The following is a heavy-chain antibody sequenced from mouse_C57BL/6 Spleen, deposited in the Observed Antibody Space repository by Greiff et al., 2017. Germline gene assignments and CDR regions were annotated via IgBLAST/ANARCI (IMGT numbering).Heavy chain of an antibody. J-gene: IGHJ4*01. Sequence: QVQLQQPGAELVRPGSSVKLSCKASGYTFTSYWMDWVKQRPGQGLEWIGNIYPSDSETHYNQKFKDKATLTVDKSSSTAYMQLSSLTSEDSAVYYCARRRSPYAMDYWGQGTSVTVSS. CDR1: GYTFTSYW. CDR3: ARRRSPYAMDY. CDR2: IYPSDSET. V-gene: IGHV1-61*01.